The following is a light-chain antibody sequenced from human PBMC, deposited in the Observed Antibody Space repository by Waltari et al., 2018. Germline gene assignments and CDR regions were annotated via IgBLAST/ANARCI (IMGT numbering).Light chain of an antibody. CDR3: QQYDNWPLT. J-gene: IGKJ2*01. V-gene: IGKV3-15*01. Sequence: ETVMTQSPATLSVSPGERVTLSCRASQSVSSNVAWYQQRPGRAPRLLFYAASPRATGLAARFSGSGSGTQFTLTISSLQSEDFAVYFCQQYDNWPLTFGQGTKLEIK. CDR1: QSVSSN. CDR2: AAS.